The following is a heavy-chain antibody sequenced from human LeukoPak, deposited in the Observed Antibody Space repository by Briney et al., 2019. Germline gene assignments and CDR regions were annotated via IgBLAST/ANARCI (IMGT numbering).Heavy chain of an antibody. CDR1: GGSISSYY. CDR2: IYTSEST. V-gene: IGHV4-4*07. D-gene: IGHD3-3*01. CDR3: ARARFLEWFAIDY. J-gene: IGHJ4*02. Sequence: SETLSLTCTVSGGSISSYYWIWIRQPAGKGREWIGRIYTSESTNYNPSPKSRVTMSVDTSKNQFSLKLSSVTAADTAVYYCARARFLEWFAIDYWGQGTLVTVSS.